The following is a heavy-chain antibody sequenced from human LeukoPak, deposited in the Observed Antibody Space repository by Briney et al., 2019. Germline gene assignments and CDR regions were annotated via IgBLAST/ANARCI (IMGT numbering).Heavy chain of an antibody. J-gene: IGHJ4*02. V-gene: IGHV3-74*01. CDR1: GFTFSGHY. CDR2: IKGDGSDT. D-gene: IGHD1-26*01. Sequence: GGSLRLSCAASGFTFSGHYMHWVRQAPGKGLVWVSHIKGDGSDTRYADSVEGRFIISRDYAKNTLYLQMNSLRAEDTGVYFCARDHRWSYDYWGQGTLVTVSS. CDR3: ARDHRWSYDY.